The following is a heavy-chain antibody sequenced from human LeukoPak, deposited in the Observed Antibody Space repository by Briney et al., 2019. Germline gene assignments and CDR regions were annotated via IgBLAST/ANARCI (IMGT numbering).Heavy chain of an antibody. CDR3: ARGPTISETGYFDY. D-gene: IGHD1-1*01. CDR2: INHRGDT. CDR1: GGSFSTYY. J-gene: IGHJ4*03. Sequence: PSETLSLTCAVYGGSFSTYYWSWIRQSPGKGQEWIAEINHRGDTNYNPSVKSRVTISVDTSKSQFSLKVSSLTAADTAVYYCARGPTISETGYFDYWGQGTLVTVSS. V-gene: IGHV4-34*01.